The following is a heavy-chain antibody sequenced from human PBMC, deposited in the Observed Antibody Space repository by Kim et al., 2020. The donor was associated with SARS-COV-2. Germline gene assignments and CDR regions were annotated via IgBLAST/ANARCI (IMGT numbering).Heavy chain of an antibody. Sequence: ASVKVSCKVSGYTLTELSMHWVRQAPGKGLEWMGGFDPEDGETIYAQKFQGRVTMTEDTSTDTAYMELSSLRSEDTAVYYCATALPQEYYDILTGYLNRPVYFDYWGQGTLVTVSS. CDR3: ATALPQEYYDILTGYLNRPVYFDY. V-gene: IGHV1-24*01. D-gene: IGHD3-9*01. CDR1: GYTLTELS. J-gene: IGHJ4*02. CDR2: FDPEDGET.